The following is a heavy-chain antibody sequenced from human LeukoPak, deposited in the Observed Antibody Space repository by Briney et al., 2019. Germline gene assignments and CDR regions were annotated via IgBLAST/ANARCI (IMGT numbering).Heavy chain of an antibody. CDR2: ISGSGGST. V-gene: IGHV3-23*01. Sequence: GGSLRLSCAASGFTFSNAWMSWVRQAPGKGLEWVSAISGSGGSTYYADSVKGRFTISRDNSKNTLYLQMNSLRAEDTAVYYCAKQQAYDFWSGPKFESSTNWFDPWGQGTLVTVSS. CDR3: AKQQAYDFWSGPKFESSTNWFDP. D-gene: IGHD3-3*01. J-gene: IGHJ5*02. CDR1: GFTFSNAW.